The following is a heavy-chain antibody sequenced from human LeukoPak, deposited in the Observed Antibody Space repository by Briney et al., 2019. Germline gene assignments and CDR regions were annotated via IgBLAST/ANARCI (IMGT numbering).Heavy chain of an antibody. J-gene: IGHJ4*02. D-gene: IGHD1-26*01. CDR3: ARRSSGSPPYYFGY. V-gene: IGHV3-74*01. Sequence: GGYLRLSCAAYGLTFSSYWRHWVRQATGKGLVWVSGINSDGSSTSYADSVKGRFTISRDNAKNTLYLQMNSLRAEDTAVYYCARRSSGSPPYYFGYWGQGTLVTVSS. CDR2: INSDGSST. CDR1: GLTFSSYW.